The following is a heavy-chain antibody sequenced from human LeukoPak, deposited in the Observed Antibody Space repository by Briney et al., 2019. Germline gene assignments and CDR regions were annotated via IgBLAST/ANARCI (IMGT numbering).Heavy chain of an antibody. CDR2: INPNSGGT. Sequence: ASVKVSCKASGYTFTGYYMHWVRQAPGQGLEWMGWINPNSGGTNYAQKFQGWVTMTRDTSISTAYMELSRLRSDDTAVYYCARDGAAYRASGFYYYYGMDVWGQGTTVTVSS. D-gene: IGHD3-10*01. J-gene: IGHJ6*02. CDR1: GYTFTGYY. CDR3: ARDGAAYRASGFYYYYGMDV. V-gene: IGHV1-2*04.